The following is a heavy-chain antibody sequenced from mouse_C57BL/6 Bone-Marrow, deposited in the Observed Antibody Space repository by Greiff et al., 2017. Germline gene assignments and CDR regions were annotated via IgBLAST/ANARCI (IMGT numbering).Heavy chain of an antibody. CDR1: GYTFTSYW. CDR3: ARPYYSNYWYVDV. D-gene: IGHD2-5*01. CDR2: IYPGSGSI. V-gene: IGHV1-55*01. J-gene: IGHJ1*03. Sequence: VQLQQPGAELVKPGASVKMSCKASGYTFTSYWITWVKQRPGQGLEWIGDIYPGSGSINYNEKFTSKATLTVEPSSSTAYMQLSSLTSDDSAVYYCARPYYSNYWYVDVWGTGTTVTVSS.